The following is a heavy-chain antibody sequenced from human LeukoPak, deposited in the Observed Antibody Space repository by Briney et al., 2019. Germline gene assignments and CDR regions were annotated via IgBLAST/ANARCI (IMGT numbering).Heavy chain of an antibody. D-gene: IGHD6-13*01. CDR2: ISSSGSTI. CDR3: ARENIAAAGTEGHNWFDP. J-gene: IGHJ5*02. Sequence: GGSLRLSCAASGFTFSDYYMSWIRQAPGKGLEWVSYISSSGSTIYYADSVKGRFTISRDNAKNSLYLQMNSLRAEDTAVYYCARENIAAAGTEGHNWFDPWGQGTLVTVSS. CDR1: GFTFSDYY. V-gene: IGHV3-11*01.